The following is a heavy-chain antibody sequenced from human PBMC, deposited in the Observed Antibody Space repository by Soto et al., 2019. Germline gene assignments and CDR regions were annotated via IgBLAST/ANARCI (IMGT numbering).Heavy chain of an antibody. Sequence: QVQLVESGGGVVQPGRSLRLSCVPSGFIFSNYGMHWVRQAPGKALEWVAVISYDGNKKDYGDSVKGRFTISRDNSKNTLDLQMSSLRTEDTAIYYCAKDNCSGGDCFSRFDCWGQGTQVTVSS. D-gene: IGHD2-15*01. J-gene: IGHJ4*02. CDR2: ISYDGNKK. CDR3: AKDNCSGGDCFSRFDC. CDR1: GFIFSNYG. V-gene: IGHV3-30*18.